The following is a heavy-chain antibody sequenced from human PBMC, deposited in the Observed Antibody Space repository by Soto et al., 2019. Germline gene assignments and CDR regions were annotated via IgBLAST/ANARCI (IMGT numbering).Heavy chain of an antibody. V-gene: IGHV4-61*01. Sequence: QVQLQESGPGLVKPSETLSLTCTVSGASVRSGSYYWSRVRQPPGRGLEWIGYIYDTGTTNYNPSLKSRVTMSVDTSKNQFSLKLNSLTAADTAVYYCARVEDYGDYFDYWGQGTLVTVSS. CDR2: IYDTGTT. CDR3: ARVEDYGDYFDY. D-gene: IGHD4-17*01. CDR1: GASVRSGSYY. J-gene: IGHJ4*02.